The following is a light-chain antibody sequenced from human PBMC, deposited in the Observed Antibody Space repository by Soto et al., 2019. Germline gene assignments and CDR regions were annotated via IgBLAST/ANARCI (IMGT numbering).Light chain of an antibody. CDR2: AAS. V-gene: IGKV1-8*01. CDR1: QGISSY. CDR3: QQYYSYPTWT. J-gene: IGKJ1*01. Sequence: IRMTQSPSSFSASTGDRVTITCRASQGISSYLAWYQQKPGKAPKLLIYAASTLQSGVPSRFSGSGSGTDFTLTISCLQSEDFATYYCQQYYSYPTWTFGQGTKVDIK.